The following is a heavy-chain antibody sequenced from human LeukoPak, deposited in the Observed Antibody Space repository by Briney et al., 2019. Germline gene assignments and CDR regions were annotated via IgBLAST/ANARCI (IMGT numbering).Heavy chain of an antibody. Sequence: PGGSLRLSCAASGFTFSNYDMHWVRQPTGKGLGWVSSIGIGGDRYYPDSVKGRFTISRGNAQNSLYLQMNSLRAGDTGVYYCTRGTRTGENWFDAWGQGTLVTVSS. D-gene: IGHD7-27*01. V-gene: IGHV3-13*04. J-gene: IGHJ5*02. CDR1: GFTFSNYD. CDR2: IGIGGDR. CDR3: TRGTRTGENWFDA.